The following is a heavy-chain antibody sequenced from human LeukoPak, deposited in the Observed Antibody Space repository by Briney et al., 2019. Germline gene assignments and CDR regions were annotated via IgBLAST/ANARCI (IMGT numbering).Heavy chain of an antibody. V-gene: IGHV4-39*07. CDR1: GGSISSSSYY. D-gene: IGHD6-19*01. CDR3: ARVGSPSLMDV. CDR2: IYYSGST. J-gene: IGHJ6*03. Sequence: PSETLSLTCTVSGGSISSSSYYWGWIRQPPGKGLEWIGSIYYSGSTYYNPSLKSRVTISVDTSKNQFSLKLSSVTAADTAVYYCARVGSPSLMDVWGKGTTVTVSS.